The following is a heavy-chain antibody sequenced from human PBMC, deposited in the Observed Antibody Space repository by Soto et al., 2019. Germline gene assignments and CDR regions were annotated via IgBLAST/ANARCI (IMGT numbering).Heavy chain of an antibody. D-gene: IGHD2-8*01. Sequence: EGQLVESGGGLVQAGGSLRLSCAASGFTFSDYWMSWVRQAPGKGPEWVANIRGDGSENYYVDSVKGRFTISRDNAKSTLFLQMNSLRAEDTAVYYCARCVGAVHGATWGQGTLVTVSP. V-gene: IGHV3-7*05. CDR1: GFTFSDYW. CDR2: IRGDGSEN. CDR3: ARCVGAVHGAT. J-gene: IGHJ5*02.